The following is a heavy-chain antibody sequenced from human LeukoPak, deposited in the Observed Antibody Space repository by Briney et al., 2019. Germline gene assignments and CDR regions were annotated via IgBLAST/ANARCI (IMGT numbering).Heavy chain of an antibody. CDR1: GFSFKSFA. CDR3: VKGSSYYYDSGGYYVDY. V-gene: IGHV3-64D*06. D-gene: IGHD3-22*01. CDR2: ISSNGGST. J-gene: IGHJ4*02. Sequence: GGSLRLSCSASGFSFKSFAMHWVRQAPGKGLEYFSAISSNGGSTYYADSVKGRITISRDNSKNTLYLQMSGLRADDTAVYYCVKGSSYYYDSGGYYVDYWGQGTLVTVSS.